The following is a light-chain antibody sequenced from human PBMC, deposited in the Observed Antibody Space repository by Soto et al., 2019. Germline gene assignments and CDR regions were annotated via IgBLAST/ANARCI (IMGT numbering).Light chain of an antibody. CDR1: SSNIGGNS. V-gene: IGLV1-51*01. J-gene: IGLJ1*01. CDR3: GSWDSTLSAYV. CDR2: DDD. Sequence: QSVLSQPPSVSAAPGQRVTIPCSGSSSNIGGNSVSWYQQLPGTAPKLLIYDDDQRPSGIPDRFSCSKSGTSVTLGITGFQTGDEADYYCGSWDSTLSAYVFGSGTKVTVL.